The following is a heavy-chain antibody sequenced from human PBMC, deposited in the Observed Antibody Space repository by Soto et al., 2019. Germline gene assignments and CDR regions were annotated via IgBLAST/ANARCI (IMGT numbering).Heavy chain of an antibody. V-gene: IGHV3-30*18. Sequence: PGGSLRLSCAASGFTFSSFGMHWVRQAPGKGLEWVALLSYDGSKEYYADSVKGRFSVSRDNSKNTLYLQMDSLRVEDTAVYFCAKRLLRGTTLSVLDYWGRGTLVIVSS. CDR3: AKRLLRGTTLSVLDY. J-gene: IGHJ4*02. CDR2: LSYDGSKE. CDR1: GFTFSSFG. D-gene: IGHD4-17*01.